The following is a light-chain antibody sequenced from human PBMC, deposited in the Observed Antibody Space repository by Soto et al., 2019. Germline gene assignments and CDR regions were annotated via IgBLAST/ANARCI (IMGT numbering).Light chain of an antibody. CDR2: DTS. V-gene: IGKV1D-16*01. Sequence: DILMTQSPSSLSASVGDTVTITCRASQALNTWVAWYQHKPERPPRPLIYDTSKLQSGVPSRFSGSTSGTDFTLTITNVQPEDFATYYCQQYYLYPPTFGPGTTVDLK. CDR1: QALNTW. CDR3: QQYYLYPPT. J-gene: IGKJ3*01.